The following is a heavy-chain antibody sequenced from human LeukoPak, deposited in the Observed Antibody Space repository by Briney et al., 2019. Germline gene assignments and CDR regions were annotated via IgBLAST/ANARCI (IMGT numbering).Heavy chain of an antibody. Sequence: GGSLRLSCAASGFTFSSYAMHWVRQAPGKGLEYVSAISSNGGSTYYANSVKGRFTISRDNSKNTLYLQMGSLRAEDMAVYYCARVATGWELAPRVYYYYYYMDVWGKGTTVTVSS. CDR1: GFTFSSYA. V-gene: IGHV3-64*01. CDR3: ARVATGWELAPRVYYYYYYMDV. CDR2: ISSNGGST. J-gene: IGHJ6*03. D-gene: IGHD1-26*01.